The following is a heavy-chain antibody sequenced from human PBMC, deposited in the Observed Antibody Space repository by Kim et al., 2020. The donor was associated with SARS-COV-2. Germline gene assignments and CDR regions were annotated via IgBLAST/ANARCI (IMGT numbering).Heavy chain of an antibody. CDR3: AREPPRYNSGWFHFDL. CDR2: INPNSGGT. Sequence: ASVKVSCKASGYAFVGYYMHWVRQAPGQGLEWMGRINPNSGGTTYAQKFRGRVTMTRDTSISTAYMEVKWLRSDDTAVFFCAREPPRYNSGWFHFDLWGQ. CDR1: GYAFVGYY. D-gene: IGHD6-19*01. J-gene: IGHJ4*02. V-gene: IGHV1-2*06.